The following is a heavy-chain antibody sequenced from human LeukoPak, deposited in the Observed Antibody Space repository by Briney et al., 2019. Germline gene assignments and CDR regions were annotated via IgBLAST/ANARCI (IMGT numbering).Heavy chain of an antibody. CDR2: IIPIFGTA. CDR1: GGTFSSHA. V-gene: IGHV1-69*13. Sequence: SVKVSCKASGGTFSSHAISWVRQAPGQGLEWMGGIIPIFGTANYAQKFQGRVTITADESTSTAYMELSSLRSEDTAVYYCARVKESGYCSGGSCYGRRVSFDYWGQGTLVTVSS. CDR3: ARVKESGYCSGGSCYGRRVSFDY. D-gene: IGHD2-15*01. J-gene: IGHJ4*02.